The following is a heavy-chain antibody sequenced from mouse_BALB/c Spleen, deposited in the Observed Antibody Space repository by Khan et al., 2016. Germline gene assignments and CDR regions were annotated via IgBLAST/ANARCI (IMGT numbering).Heavy chain of an antibody. Sequence: QVQLKESGPGLVAPSQSLSITCTVSGFSIIAYGVNWVRQPPGKGLEWLGMIWGDGSTDYNSALKSRLNITKDNSKSQVFLRMNSLQTDDTAKYYCARDDWGYYAMDYWGQGTSVTVSS. CDR1: GFSIIAYG. CDR2: IWGDGST. CDR3: ARDDWGYYAMDY. J-gene: IGHJ4*01. V-gene: IGHV2-6-7*01. D-gene: IGHD2-4*01.